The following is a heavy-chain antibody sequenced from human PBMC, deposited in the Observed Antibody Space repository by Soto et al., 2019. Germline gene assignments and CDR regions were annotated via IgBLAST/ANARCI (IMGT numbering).Heavy chain of an antibody. CDR1: GGSISSYY. CDR2: IYYSGST. CDR3: ARVSIFGVVPNWFDP. J-gene: IGHJ5*02. Sequence: SETLSLTCTVSGGSISSYYWSWIRQPPGKGLEWIGYIYYSGSTNYNPSLKSRVTISVDTSKNQFSLKLSSVTAADTAVYYCARVSIFGVVPNWFDPWGQGTQVTVSS. V-gene: IGHV4-59*01. D-gene: IGHD3-3*01.